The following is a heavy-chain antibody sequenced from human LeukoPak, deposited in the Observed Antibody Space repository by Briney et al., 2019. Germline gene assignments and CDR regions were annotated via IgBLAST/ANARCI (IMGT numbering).Heavy chain of an antibody. J-gene: IGHJ5*02. V-gene: IGHV3-7*01. CDR2: IKEDGSGK. CDR3: AREKYCSSTSCYPLFDP. Sequence: GGSLRLSCAAFGFTFSTYWMSWVRQAPGKGLEWVANIKEDGSGKYYVDSVKGRFSISRDNAKNSLNLQINSLRAEDTAVYYCAREKYCSSTSCYPLFDPWGQGTLVTVSS. CDR1: GFTFSTYW. D-gene: IGHD2-2*01.